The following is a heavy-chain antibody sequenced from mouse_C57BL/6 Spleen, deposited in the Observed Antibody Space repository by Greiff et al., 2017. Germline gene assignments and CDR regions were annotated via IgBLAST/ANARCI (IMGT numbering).Heavy chain of an antibody. CDR2: IDPSDSYT. CDR1: GYTFTSYW. CDR3: ARGETAQARGHFDY. Sequence: QVQLQQPGAELVMPGASVKLSCKASGYTFTSYWMHWVKQRPGQGLEWIGEIDPSDSYTTYNQKFKGKSTLTVDKASSTAYMQLSSLTSEDAAVYYCARGETAQARGHFDYWGQGTTLTVSS. D-gene: IGHD3-2*02. J-gene: IGHJ2*01. V-gene: IGHV1-69*01.